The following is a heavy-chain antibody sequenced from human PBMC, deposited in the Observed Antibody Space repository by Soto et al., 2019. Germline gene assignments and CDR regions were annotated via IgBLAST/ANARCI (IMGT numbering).Heavy chain of an antibody. V-gene: IGHV4-61*01. CDR3: ARGPMGDYGMDV. J-gene: IGHJ6*02. Sequence: QVQLQESGPGLAKPSETLSLTCTVSGGSVSSGSYYWSWIRQPPGKGLEWIGYIYYSGSTNYNPSLKSRVTISVDTSKNQFSLKLSSVTAADTAVYYCARGPMGDYGMDVWGQGTTVTVSS. D-gene: IGHD3-16*01. CDR1: GGSVSSGSYY. CDR2: IYYSGST.